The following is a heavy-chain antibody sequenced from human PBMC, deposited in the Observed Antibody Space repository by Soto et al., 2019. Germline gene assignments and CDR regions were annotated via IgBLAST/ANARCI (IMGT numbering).Heavy chain of an antibody. CDR2: IYYSGST. D-gene: IGHD2-2*01. Sequence: SETLSLTCTVSGGSISSGGYYWSWIRQHPGKGLEWIGYIYYSGSTYYNPSLKSRVTISVDTSKNQFSLKLSSVTAADTAVYYCARAKVVPAAYEYYFDYWGQGTLVTVSS. J-gene: IGHJ4*02. V-gene: IGHV4-31*03. CDR3: ARAKVVPAAYEYYFDY. CDR1: GGSISSGGYY.